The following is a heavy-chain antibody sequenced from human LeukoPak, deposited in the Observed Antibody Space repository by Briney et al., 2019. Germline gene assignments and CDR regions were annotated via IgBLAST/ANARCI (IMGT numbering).Heavy chain of an antibody. D-gene: IGHD3-22*01. CDR1: GYTFTSYD. V-gene: IGHV1-8*01. J-gene: IGHJ3*02. CDR2: ISAYNGNT. Sequence: ASVKVSCKASGYTFTSYDINWVRQATGQGLEWMGWISAYNGNTNYAQKFQGRVTMTRNTSISTAYMELSSLRSEDTAVYYCARFLIVDAFDIWGQGTMVTVSS. CDR3: ARFLIVDAFDI.